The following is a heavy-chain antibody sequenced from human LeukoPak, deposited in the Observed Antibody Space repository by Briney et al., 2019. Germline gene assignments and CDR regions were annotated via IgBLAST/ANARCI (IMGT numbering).Heavy chain of an antibody. V-gene: IGHV1-24*01. CDR2: FDPEDGET. CDR3: ATRARAPRLLFWAFDI. D-gene: IGHD2-21*02. J-gene: IGHJ3*02. Sequence: GASVKVSCKVSGYTLTELSMHWVRQAPGNGLEWMGGFDPEDGETIYAQKFQGRVTMTEDTSTDTAYMELSSLRSEDTAVYYCATRARAPRLLFWAFDIWGQGTMVTVSS. CDR1: GYTLTELS.